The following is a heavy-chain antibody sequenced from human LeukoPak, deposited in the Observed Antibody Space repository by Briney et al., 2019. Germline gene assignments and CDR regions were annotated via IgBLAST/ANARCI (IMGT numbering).Heavy chain of an antibody. D-gene: IGHD1-26*01. J-gene: IGHJ6*02. CDR3: ARDREGGSYWYYYGMDV. CDR2: INTDGSST. CDR1: GFIFSSYW. Sequence: GGSLRLSCAASGFIFSSYWMHWVRQAPGKGLVWVSRINTDGSSTSYADSVKGRFTISRDNAKNTLYLQMNSLRAEDTAVYYCARDREGGSYWYYYGMDVWGQGTTVTVSS. V-gene: IGHV3-74*01.